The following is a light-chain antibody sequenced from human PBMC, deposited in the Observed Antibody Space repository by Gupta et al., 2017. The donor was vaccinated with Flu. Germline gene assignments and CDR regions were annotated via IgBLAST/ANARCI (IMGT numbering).Light chain of an antibody. CDR2: HDT. J-gene: IGLJ3*02. V-gene: IGLV3-1*01. CDR1: KLGDKY. CDR3: QAWDSNGVV. Sequence: QGQTASITCSGDKLGDKYTYWYQQKPGQSPVLVIYHDTKRPSGIPERFSASNSGNTATLTISGTQALDEGDYYCQAWDSNGVVFGGGTKLTVL.